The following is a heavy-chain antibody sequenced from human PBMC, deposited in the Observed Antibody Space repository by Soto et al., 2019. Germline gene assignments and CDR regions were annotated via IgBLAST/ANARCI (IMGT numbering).Heavy chain of an antibody. Sequence: QVQLQESGPGLVKPSETLSLTCTVSGGSISSYFWSWIRQPPGKGLEWIGYIYYSGTTNYNPSLKSRVXXSXDXXKNQFSLKLSSVTAADTAVYYWARTLAWNDDPWGYWGQGTLVTVSS. CDR3: ARTLAWNDDPWGY. CDR2: IYYSGTT. D-gene: IGHD1-1*01. J-gene: IGHJ4*02. V-gene: IGHV4-59*08. CDR1: GGSISSYF.